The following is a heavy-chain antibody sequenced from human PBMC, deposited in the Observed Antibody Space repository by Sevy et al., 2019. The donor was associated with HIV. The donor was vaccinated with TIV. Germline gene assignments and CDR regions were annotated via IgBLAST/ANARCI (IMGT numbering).Heavy chain of an antibody. J-gene: IGHJ6*03. CDR1: GGTFSSYA. V-gene: IGHV1-69*06. D-gene: IGHD1-7*01. CDR3: ARVPKLKPYYYYCYMDV. CDR2: IIPIFGTA. Sequence: ASVKVSCKASGGTFSSYAISWVRQAPGQGLEWMGGIIPIFGTANYAQKFQGRVTITADKSTSTAYMELSSLRSEDTAVYYCARVPKLKPYYYYCYMDVWGKGTTVTVSS.